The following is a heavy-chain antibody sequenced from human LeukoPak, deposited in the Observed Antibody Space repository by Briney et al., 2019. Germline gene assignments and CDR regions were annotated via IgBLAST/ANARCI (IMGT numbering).Heavy chain of an antibody. D-gene: IGHD5-18*01. Sequence: GGSLRLSCTASGFTFSNYWMSWVRQAPGKGLEWVAKIKQDGSEKYYVDSVRGRFTISRDNAENSLCLQMNSLRAEDTAMYYCAKTNYPGRGYMYGAPFDSWGQGTLVTVSS. CDR1: GFTFSNYW. CDR3: AKTNYPGRGYMYGAPFDS. CDR2: IKQDGSEK. V-gene: IGHV3-7*03. J-gene: IGHJ4*02.